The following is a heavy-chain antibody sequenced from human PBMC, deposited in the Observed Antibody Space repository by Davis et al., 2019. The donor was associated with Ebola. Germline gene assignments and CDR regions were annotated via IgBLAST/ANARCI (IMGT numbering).Heavy chain of an antibody. Sequence: GESLKISCAASGLTFSGYSVNWVRQAPGKGLEWVSSISSRSNYIYYADSLKGRLTISRDNAKNSVYLEMNSLRAEDTAVYYCARAQEMATNVPGYWGQGTVVIVSS. V-gene: IGHV3-21*01. CDR2: ISSRSNYI. CDR1: GLTFSGYS. CDR3: ARAQEMATNVPGY. D-gene: IGHD5-24*01. J-gene: IGHJ4*02.